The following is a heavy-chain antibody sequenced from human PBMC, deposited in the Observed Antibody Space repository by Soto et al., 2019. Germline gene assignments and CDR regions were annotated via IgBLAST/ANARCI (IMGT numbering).Heavy chain of an antibody. J-gene: IGHJ2*01. CDR3: AREGGYGGDSGHWYFDL. CDR2: FYGGGSR. CDR1: GFIVTSNY. Sequence: EVQLVETGGGLIQPGGSLRLSCAASGFIVTSNYMSWVRRAPGKGLEWVSVFYGGGSRYYADSVKGRFTISRDYSENSLYLQMNSLRAEDTAVYYCAREGGYGGDSGHWYFDLWGRGTLVTVSS. V-gene: IGHV3-53*02. D-gene: IGHD2-21*02.